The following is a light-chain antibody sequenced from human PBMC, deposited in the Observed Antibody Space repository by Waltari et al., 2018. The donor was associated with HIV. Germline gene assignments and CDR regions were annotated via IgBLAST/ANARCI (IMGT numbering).Light chain of an antibody. CDR3: QSYDSSLTTWV. Sequence: QSVLTQPPSVSGAPGQRVTLSCPGSSSNIAAGSGLHWYQQLQGTAPKLLIYGNSNRPSGVPDRFSGSKSGTSASLAITGLQAADEADYYCQSYDSSLTTWVFGGGTKLTVL. CDR1: SSNIAAGSG. CDR2: GNS. J-gene: IGLJ3*02. V-gene: IGLV1-40*01.